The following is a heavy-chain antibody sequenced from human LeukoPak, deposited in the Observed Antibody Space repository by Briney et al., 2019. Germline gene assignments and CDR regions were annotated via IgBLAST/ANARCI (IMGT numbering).Heavy chain of an antibody. D-gene: IGHD3-10*01. V-gene: IGHV1-69*06. CDR3: ARRRVTVVRGVDITSYYFDY. J-gene: IGHJ4*02. Sequence: GASVKVSCKASGGTFSSYAISWVRQAPGQGLEWMGGIIPIFGTANYAQKFQGRVTITADTSTSTAYMELRSLRSDDTALYFCARRRVTVVRGVDITSYYFDYWGQGTLVTVSS. CDR1: GGTFSSYA. CDR2: IIPIFGTA.